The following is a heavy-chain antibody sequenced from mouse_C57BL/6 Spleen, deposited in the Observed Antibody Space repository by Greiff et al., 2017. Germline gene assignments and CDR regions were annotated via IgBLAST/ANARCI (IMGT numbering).Heavy chain of an antibody. CDR1: GFSLTSYG. CDR3: ASGSYSNWFAY. D-gene: IGHD2-5*01. Sequence: VKLVESGPGLVAPSQSLSITCTVSGFSLTSYGVDWVRQSPGKGLEWLGVIWGVGSTNYNSALKSRLSISKDNSKSQVFLKMNSLQTDDTAMYYCASGSYSNWFAYWGQGTLVTVSA. J-gene: IGHJ3*01. CDR2: IWGVGST. V-gene: IGHV2-6*01.